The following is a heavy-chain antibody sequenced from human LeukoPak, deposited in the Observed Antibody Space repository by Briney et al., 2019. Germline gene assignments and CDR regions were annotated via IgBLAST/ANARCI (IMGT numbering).Heavy chain of an antibody. CDR3: ARDSPYYDSSYDAFDI. CDR1: GFLVSSNY. D-gene: IGHD3-22*01. Sequence: GGSLRLSCAASGFLVSSNYMSWVRQAPGKGLEWVSVLYVGDTTFYADSVKGRFSISRDNFKNTLYLQMNSLRAEDTAVYYCARDSPYYDSSYDAFDIWGQGTMVTVSS. CDR2: LYVGDTT. J-gene: IGHJ3*02. V-gene: IGHV3-53*01.